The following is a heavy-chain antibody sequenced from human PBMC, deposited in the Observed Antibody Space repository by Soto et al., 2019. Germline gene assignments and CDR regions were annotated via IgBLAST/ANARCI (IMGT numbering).Heavy chain of an antibody. J-gene: IGHJ4*02. CDR2: ISYDGSNK. Sequence: SGGSLRLSCAASGFTFSSYAMHWVRQAPGKGLERVAVISYDGSNKYYADSVKGRFTISRDNSKNTLYLQMNSLRAEDTAVYYCARGSLHWGQGTLVSVSP. CDR1: GFTFSSYA. D-gene: IGHD3-10*01. V-gene: IGHV3-30-3*01. CDR3: ARGSLH.